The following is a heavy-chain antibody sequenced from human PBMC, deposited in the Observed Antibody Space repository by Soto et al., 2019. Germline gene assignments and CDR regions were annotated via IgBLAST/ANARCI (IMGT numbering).Heavy chain of an antibody. D-gene: IGHD3-3*01. CDR2: IRGSTYGGTT. CDR3: YRDGDFYGLDV. Sequence: GGSLRLSCTFSGFTSDDYDYALTWVRQAPGKGLQWLGLIRGSTYGGTTEYAASVKGRFTISRDDSKGIAYLQMNSLKTEDTAVYYCYRDGDFYGLDVWGQGTTVTVSS. J-gene: IGHJ6*02. CDR1: GFTSDDYDYA. V-gene: IGHV3-49*04.